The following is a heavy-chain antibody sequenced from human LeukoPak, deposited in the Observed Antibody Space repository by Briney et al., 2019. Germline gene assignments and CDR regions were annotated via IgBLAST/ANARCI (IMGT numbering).Heavy chain of an antibody. D-gene: IGHD5-12*01. Sequence: GGSLRLSCAASGFTFSSYGMHWVRQAPGKGLEWVAFIRYDGSNKYYADSVKGRFTISRDNSKNTLYLQMNSLRVEDTAVYYCARVIVATNTFDAFDIWGQGTMVTVSS. CDR1: GFTFSSYG. CDR3: ARVIVATNTFDAFDI. CDR2: IRYDGSNK. V-gene: IGHV3-30*02. J-gene: IGHJ3*02.